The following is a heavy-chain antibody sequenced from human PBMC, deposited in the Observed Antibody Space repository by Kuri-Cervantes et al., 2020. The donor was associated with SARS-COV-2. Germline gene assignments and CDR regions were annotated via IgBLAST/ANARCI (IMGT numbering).Heavy chain of an antibody. CDR2: IKSKSDDGTT. CDR3: TTGGTTTSFAFDI. J-gene: IGHJ3*02. D-gene: IGHD1-1*01. CDR1: GFTFSNAW. Sequence: GESLKISCAASGFTFSNAWMSWVRQAPGKGLEWVGRIKSKSDDGTTDYAAPVKGRFTLSRDDLENTVYLQMNSLKPEDTAVYYCTTGGTTTSFAFDIWGQGTTVTVSS. V-gene: IGHV3-15*01.